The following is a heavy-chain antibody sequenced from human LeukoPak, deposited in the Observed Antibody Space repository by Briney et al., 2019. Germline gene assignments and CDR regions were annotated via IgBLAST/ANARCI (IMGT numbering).Heavy chain of an antibody. J-gene: IGHJ4*02. V-gene: IGHV5-10-1*01. CDR3: ARSYSGYDYLDY. D-gene: IGHD5-12*01. CDR1: GXSFPSYW. Sequence: PGESLKISCKGSGXSFPSYWITWVRQMPGKGLEWMGRIDPSDSYTNYSPSFQGHVTISADKSISTAYLQWSSLKASDTAMYYCARSYSGYDYLDYWGQGTLVTVSS. CDR2: IDPSDSYT.